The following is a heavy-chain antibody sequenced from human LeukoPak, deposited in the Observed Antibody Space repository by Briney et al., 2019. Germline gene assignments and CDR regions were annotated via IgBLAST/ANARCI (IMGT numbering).Heavy chain of an antibody. CDR3: ARDYRGWYYFDY. D-gene: IGHD6-19*01. CDR1: GGSISSYY. Sequence: PSETQSLTCTVSGGSISSYYWSWIRQSPGKGLEWIGYIYYSGSTNYNPSLKSRVTISLDTSKDQFSLKLSSVTAADTAVYYCARDYRGWYYFDYWGQGTLVTVSS. CDR2: IYYSGST. V-gene: IGHV4-59*01. J-gene: IGHJ4*02.